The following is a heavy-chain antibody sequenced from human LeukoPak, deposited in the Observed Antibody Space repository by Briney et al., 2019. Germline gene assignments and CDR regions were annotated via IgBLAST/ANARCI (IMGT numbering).Heavy chain of an antibody. D-gene: IGHD3-10*01. CDR1: GGSISSGGYY. Sequence: SETLSLTCTVSGGSISSGGYYWSWIRQHPGKGLEWIGYIYYSGSTYYNPSLKSRVTISVDTSKNQFSLKVSSVTVADTAVYYCARGIIGAIYYYYGMDVWGQGTTVTVSS. V-gene: IGHV4-31*03. J-gene: IGHJ6*02. CDR3: ARGIIGAIYYYYGMDV. CDR2: IYYSGST.